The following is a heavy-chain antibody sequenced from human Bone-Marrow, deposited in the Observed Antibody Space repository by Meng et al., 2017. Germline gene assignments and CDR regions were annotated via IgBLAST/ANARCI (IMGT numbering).Heavy chain of an antibody. CDR1: GFTFSSYA. CDR3: AKDLGNFMYYYGSGSYYIGASYYYGMDV. V-gene: IGHV3-23*01. Sequence: GGSLRLSYAASGFTFSSYAMSWVRQAPGKGLEWVSAISGSGGSTYYADSVKGRFTISRDNSKNTLYLQMNSLRAEDTAVYYCAKDLGNFMYYYGSGSYYIGASYYYGMDVWGQGTTVTVSS. D-gene: IGHD3-10*01. J-gene: IGHJ6*02. CDR2: ISGSGGST.